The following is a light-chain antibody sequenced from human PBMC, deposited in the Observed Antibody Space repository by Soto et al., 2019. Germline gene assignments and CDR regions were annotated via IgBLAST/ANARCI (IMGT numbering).Light chain of an antibody. CDR1: QSVTYN. Sequence: EIVMTQSPATLSVSPGETATLSCRASQSVTYNLAWYQQKPGQGPRLLIYGAFTRATGLPARFSGSGSGTEFTLTISSLQSEDFAVYSCQQYKNWPPLTFGGGTKVEIK. J-gene: IGKJ4*01. CDR2: GAF. V-gene: IGKV3-15*01. CDR3: QQYKNWPPLT.